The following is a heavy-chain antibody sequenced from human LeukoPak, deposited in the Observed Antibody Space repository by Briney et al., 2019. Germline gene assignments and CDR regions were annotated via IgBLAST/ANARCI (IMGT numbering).Heavy chain of an antibody. Sequence: GESLRLSCAASGFTFSNYVMIWVRQAPGKGLEWVSAVIGSGGSTFYADSVKGRFTISRDNSKNTLYLQMNSLRAEDTAVYYCAKDARSFYFDYWGQGTLVTVSS. V-gene: IGHV3-23*01. CDR2: VIGSGGST. J-gene: IGHJ4*02. CDR1: GFTFSNYV. CDR3: AKDARSFYFDY. D-gene: IGHD3-10*01.